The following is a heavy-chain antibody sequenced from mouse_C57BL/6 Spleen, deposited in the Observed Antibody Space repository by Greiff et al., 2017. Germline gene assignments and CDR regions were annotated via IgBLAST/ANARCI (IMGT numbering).Heavy chain of an antibody. J-gene: IGHJ4*01. CDR3: ARQVYGYDEEYYYAMDY. CDR1: GFTFSSYG. Sequence: EVMLVESGGDLVKPGGSLKLSCAASGFTFSSYGMSWVRQTPDKRLEWVATISSGGSYTYYPDSVKGRFTISRDNAKNTLYLQMSSLKSEDTAMYYFARQVYGYDEEYYYAMDYWGQGTSVTVSS. CDR2: ISSGGSYT. V-gene: IGHV5-6*01. D-gene: IGHD2-2*01.